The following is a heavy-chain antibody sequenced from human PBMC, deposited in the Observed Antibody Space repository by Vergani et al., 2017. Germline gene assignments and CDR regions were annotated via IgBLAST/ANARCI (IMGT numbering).Heavy chain of an antibody. J-gene: IGHJ6*02. CDR3: ARDRRMIAARPDRGYYYYGMDV. V-gene: IGHV1-18*04. D-gene: IGHD6-6*01. Sequence: VQLVQSGAEVKKPGATVKISCKVSGYTFTDYYMHWVQQAPGKGLEWMGWISAYNGNTNYAQKLQGRVTMTTDTSTRTAYMALRSLRSDDTAVYYCARDRRMIAARPDRGYYYYGMDVWGQGTTVTVSS. CDR1: GYTFTDYY. CDR2: ISAYNGNT.